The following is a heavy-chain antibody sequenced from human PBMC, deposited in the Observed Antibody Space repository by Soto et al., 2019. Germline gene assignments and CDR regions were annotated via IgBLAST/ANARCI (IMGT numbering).Heavy chain of an antibody. V-gene: IGHV3-21*02. CDR1: GFTFSAYT. CDR3: VRGSCGDYDS. Sequence: EVQLVESGGGLVKPGGSLRLSCAASGFTFSAYTMNWVRQAPGKGLEWVSSLDPSSTYIYYADSVKGRFTLSRDNAKISLFLRLNSLRADDTALYYGVRGSCGDYDSWGQGTLVTVSS. J-gene: IGHJ5*01. CDR2: LDPSSTYI. D-gene: IGHD4-17*01.